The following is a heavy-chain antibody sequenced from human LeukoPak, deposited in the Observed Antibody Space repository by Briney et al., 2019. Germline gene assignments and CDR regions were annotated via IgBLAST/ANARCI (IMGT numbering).Heavy chain of an antibody. D-gene: IGHD2/OR15-2a*01. V-gene: IGHV3-74*01. CDR1: GFTFSSYW. CDR3: ATSIGGYNWFDP. Sequence: GGSLRLSCAASGFTFSSYWMHWVRQAQGKGLVWVSRISSDGSGTTYADSVKGRFTISRDNAKNTLYLQMNSLRAEDTAVYYCATSIGGYNWFDPWGQGTLVTVSS. J-gene: IGHJ5*02. CDR2: ISSDGSGT.